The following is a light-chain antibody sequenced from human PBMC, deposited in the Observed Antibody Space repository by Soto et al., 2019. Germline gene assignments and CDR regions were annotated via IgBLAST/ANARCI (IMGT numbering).Light chain of an antibody. Sequence: QSVLTQPPSVSAAPGQKVTISCSGSSSNIGNDYVSWYQQLPGTAPKLLIYDTNQRPLGIPDRFSGSKSGTSATLAITGLQTGDEADYYCGTWDSRLNGVIFGGGTKLTVL. V-gene: IGLV1-51*01. J-gene: IGLJ2*01. CDR1: SSNIGNDY. CDR2: DTN. CDR3: GTWDSRLNGVI.